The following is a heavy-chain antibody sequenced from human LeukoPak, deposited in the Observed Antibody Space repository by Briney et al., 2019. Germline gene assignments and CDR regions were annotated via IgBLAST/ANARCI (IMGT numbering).Heavy chain of an antibody. D-gene: IGHD1-26*01. Sequence: ASVKVSCKASGYTFTGNYMHWVRQAPGQGLEWMGWINPNSGGTSYAQKFQGRVTMTRDTSISTTFMELSGLRSDDTAVYYCVRYPREGGNYWGQGTLVTVSS. CDR2: INPNSGGT. CDR3: VRYPREGGNY. CDR1: GYTFTGNY. V-gene: IGHV1-2*02. J-gene: IGHJ4*02.